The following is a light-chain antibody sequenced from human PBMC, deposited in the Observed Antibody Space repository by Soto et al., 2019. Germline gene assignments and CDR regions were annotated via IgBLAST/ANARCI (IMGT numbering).Light chain of an antibody. J-gene: IGKJ5*01. Sequence: EIVLTQSPGTLSLSPGERATLSCRASQSVSSTYLAWYQQRPGQAPRLLIYGASGRATGIPDRFSGSGSGTDFNLTISRLEPEDFAVYDCQQYGSSPPVTFGQGTRLEIK. CDR1: QSVSSTY. CDR2: GAS. V-gene: IGKV3-20*01. CDR3: QQYGSSPPVT.